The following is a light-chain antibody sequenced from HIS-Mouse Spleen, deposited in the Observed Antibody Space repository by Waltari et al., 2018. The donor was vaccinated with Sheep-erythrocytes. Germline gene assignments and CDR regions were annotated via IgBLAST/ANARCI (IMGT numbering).Light chain of an antibody. V-gene: IGLV9-49*01. CDR2: VGTGGIVG. Sequence: QPVLTQPPSASASLGASVTLTCTLSSGYSNYKVDWYQQRPGKGPRFVMRVGTGGIVGSKGDGSPDRFTVLGSGLNRYLTIKNIQEEDESDYHCGANHGSGSNFVYVFGTGTKVPVL. CDR3: GANHGSGSNFVYV. J-gene: IGLJ1*01. CDR1: SGYSNYK.